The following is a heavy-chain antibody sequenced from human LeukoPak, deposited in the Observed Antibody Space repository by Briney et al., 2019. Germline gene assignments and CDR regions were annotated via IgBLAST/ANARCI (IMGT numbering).Heavy chain of an antibody. CDR3: ARDKWTPDY. Sequence: GASLRLSCAASGFTFSTYWMTWVRQAPGKGLEWVANIKQDGSEKHYVDSVKGRFTISRDNAKNSLYLQMNSLRAEDTAVYYCARDKWTPDYWGQGTLVTVSS. CDR1: GFTFSTYW. V-gene: IGHV3-7*01. J-gene: IGHJ4*02. D-gene: IGHD1-26*01. CDR2: IKQDGSEK.